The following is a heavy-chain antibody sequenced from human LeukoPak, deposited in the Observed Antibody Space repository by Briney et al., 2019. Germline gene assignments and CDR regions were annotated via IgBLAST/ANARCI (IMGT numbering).Heavy chain of an antibody. CDR3: AKDRRYYYGAFDI. CDR1: GFTFDDYT. V-gene: IGHV3-43*01. D-gene: IGHD3-10*01. CDR2: ITWDGGST. J-gene: IGHJ3*02. Sequence: GGSLRLSCAASGFTFDDYTMHWVRQAPGKGLEWVSLITWDGGSTYYADSVKGRFTISRDNSKNSLYLQMNSLRAEDTAVYYCAKDRRYYYGAFDIWGQGTMVTVSS.